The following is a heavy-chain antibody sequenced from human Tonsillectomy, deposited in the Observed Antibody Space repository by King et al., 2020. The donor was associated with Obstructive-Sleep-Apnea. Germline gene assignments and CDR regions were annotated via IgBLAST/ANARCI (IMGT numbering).Heavy chain of an antibody. J-gene: IGHJ6*02. Sequence: VQLVESGGGAVQPGRSLRLSCVVSGFTFSSYAMHWVRQAPGKGVGWVSVISYDGGNKYYSNSRKGRFTISRDNSKDTLYLQMNNLRPEDTAVFYCAGQLELPYYYYVMDVWGQGTTVTVSS. CDR3: AGQLELPYYYYVMDV. D-gene: IGHD1-7*01. V-gene: IGHV3-30*04. CDR2: ISYDGGNK. CDR1: GFTFSSYA.